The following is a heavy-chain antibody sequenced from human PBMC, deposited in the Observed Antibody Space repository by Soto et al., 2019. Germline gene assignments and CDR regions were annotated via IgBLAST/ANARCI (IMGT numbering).Heavy chain of an antibody. CDR2: ISGSGGST. D-gene: IGHD2-15*01. J-gene: IGHJ4*02. CDR1: GFTFSSYA. CDR3: ATYCSGGSCYSAYFDY. Sequence: GGSLRLSCAASGFTFSSYAMSWVRQAPGKGLEWVSAISGSGGSTYYADSVKGPFTISRDNSKNTLYLQMNSLRAEDTAVYYCATYCSGGSCYSAYFDYWGQGTLVTVSS. V-gene: IGHV3-23*01.